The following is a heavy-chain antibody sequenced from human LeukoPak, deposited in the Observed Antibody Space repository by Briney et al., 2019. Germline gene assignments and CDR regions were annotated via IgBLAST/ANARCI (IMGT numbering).Heavy chain of an antibody. CDR2: ISAYKGKT. D-gene: IGHD2-21*01. J-gene: IGHJ4*02. Sequence: GASVTVSYKASGYTFTNYVINWVRQAPGQGGEWGGWISAYKGKTNYTQKFQGGLTITMDTSTSTAYMELRSLRSDDTAVYFCAREHIFERSRVDYWGQGTLVTVSS. V-gene: IGHV1-18*04. CDR1: GYTFTNYV. CDR3: AREHIFERSRVDY.